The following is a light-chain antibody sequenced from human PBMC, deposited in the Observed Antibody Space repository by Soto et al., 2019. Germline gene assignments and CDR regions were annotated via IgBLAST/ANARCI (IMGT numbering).Light chain of an antibody. CDR2: DVS. Sequence: QSALTQPASVSGSPGQSITISCTGTSSDVGGYDYVSWYQQYPGKAPKLMIYDVSNRPSGVSNRFSGSKSGITASLTIYGLQAEDEADYYCSAYSSSSTLVVFGGGTKLTVL. V-gene: IGLV2-14*03. CDR1: SSDVGGYDY. CDR3: SAYSSSSTLVV. J-gene: IGLJ2*01.